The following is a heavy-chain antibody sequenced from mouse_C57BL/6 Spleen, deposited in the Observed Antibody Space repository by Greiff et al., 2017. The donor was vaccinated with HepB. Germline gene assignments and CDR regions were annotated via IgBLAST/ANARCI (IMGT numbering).Heavy chain of an antibody. Sequence: EVQLVESGGDLVKPGGSLKLSCAASGFTFSSYGMSWVRQTPDKRLEWVATISSGGSYTYYPDSVKGRFTISRDNAKNTLYLQMSSLKSEDTAMYYCARYSSGYPLDYWGQGTTLTVSS. CDR1: GFTFSSYG. V-gene: IGHV5-6*01. D-gene: IGHD3-2*02. CDR2: ISSGGSYT. J-gene: IGHJ2*01. CDR3: ARYSSGYPLDY.